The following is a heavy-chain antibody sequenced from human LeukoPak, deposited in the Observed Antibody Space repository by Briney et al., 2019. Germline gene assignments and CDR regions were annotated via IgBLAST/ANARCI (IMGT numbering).Heavy chain of an antibody. CDR3: AKNRLQNYAEDAFDI. D-gene: IGHD2-2*01. CDR1: GFTFSSYD. J-gene: IGHJ3*02. Sequence: GGSLRLSCAASGFTFSSYDMSWVRQAPGKGLEWVSAISGSGGSTYYADSVKGRFTISRDNSKNTLYLQMNSLRAEDTAVYYCAKNRLQNYAEDAFDIWGQGTMVTVSS. CDR2: ISGSGGST. V-gene: IGHV3-23*01.